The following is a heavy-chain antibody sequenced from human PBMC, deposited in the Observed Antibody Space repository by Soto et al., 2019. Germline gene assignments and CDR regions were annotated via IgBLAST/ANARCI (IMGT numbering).Heavy chain of an antibody. CDR3: ARGWDYYGSRSYYPPFDY. Sequence: SGTLAFTCTVSGGSISSYYWSWIRQPPGKGLEWIGYIYYSGSTNYNPSLKSRVTISVDTSKNQFSLKLSSVPAADTAVYYCARGWDYYGSRSYYPPFDYWGQGTLVTVSS. D-gene: IGHD3-10*01. J-gene: IGHJ4*02. V-gene: IGHV4-59*01. CDR2: IYYSGST. CDR1: GGSISSYY.